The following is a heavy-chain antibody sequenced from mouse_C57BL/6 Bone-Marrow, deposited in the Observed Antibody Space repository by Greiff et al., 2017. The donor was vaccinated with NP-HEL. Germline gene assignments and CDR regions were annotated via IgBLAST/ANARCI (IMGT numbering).Heavy chain of an antibody. D-gene: IGHD1-1*01. CDR1: GYSITSGYY. V-gene: IGHV3-6*01. CDR3: AREYYGSPWYFDV. J-gene: IGHJ1*03. Sequence: EVHLVESGPGLVKPSQSLSLTCSVTGYSITSGYYWNWIRQFPGNKLEWMGYISYDGSTNYNPSLKNRISITRDTSKNQFFLKLNPVTTEDTATYYGAREYYGSPWYFDVWGTGTTVTVSS. CDR2: ISYDGST.